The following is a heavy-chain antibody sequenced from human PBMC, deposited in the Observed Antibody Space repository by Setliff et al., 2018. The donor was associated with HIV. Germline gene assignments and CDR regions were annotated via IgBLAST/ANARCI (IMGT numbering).Heavy chain of an antibody. D-gene: IGHD6-13*01. CDR2: VYYSGST. Sequence: PSETLSLTCIVSGGSISSSSYYWGWIRQPPGKGLEWIGTVYYSGSTNYNPSLKSRVTISVDTSENQFSLKLSSVTAADTAVYYCARDGYSSSWYVISGSFDYWGQGSLVTVSS. J-gene: IGHJ4*02. CDR3: ARDGYSSSWYVISGSFDY. CDR1: GGSISSSSYY. V-gene: IGHV4-39*07.